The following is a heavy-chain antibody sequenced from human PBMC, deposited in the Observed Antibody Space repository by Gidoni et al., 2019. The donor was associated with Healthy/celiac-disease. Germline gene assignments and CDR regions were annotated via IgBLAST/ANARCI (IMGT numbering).Heavy chain of an antibody. CDR3: ARERYGDYDYYYYYYMDV. V-gene: IGHV3-30*01. D-gene: IGHD4-17*01. Sequence: ADSVKGRFTISRDNSKNTLYLQMNSLRAEDTAVYYCARERYGDYDYYYYYYMDVWGKGTTVTVSS. J-gene: IGHJ6*03.